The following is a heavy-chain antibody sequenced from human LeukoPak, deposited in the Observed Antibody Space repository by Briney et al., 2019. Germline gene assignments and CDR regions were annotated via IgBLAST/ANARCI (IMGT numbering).Heavy chain of an antibody. Sequence: PGGSLRLSCAASGFTFSSYWMHWVRHAPGKGLVWVSRINSDGSRTSYADSVKGRFTISRDNAKNTLYLQINSLRAEDTAVYYCAKDHHPSGYDQTFDYWGQGTLVTVSS. D-gene: IGHD5-12*01. V-gene: IGHV3-74*01. CDR3: AKDHHPSGYDQTFDY. CDR2: INSDGSRT. J-gene: IGHJ4*02. CDR1: GFTFSSYW.